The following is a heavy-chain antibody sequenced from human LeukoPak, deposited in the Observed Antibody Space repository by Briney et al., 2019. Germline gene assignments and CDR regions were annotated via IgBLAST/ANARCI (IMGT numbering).Heavy chain of an antibody. Sequence: GGSLTLSCAAYGLTVSSEYLAWVRQAPGKGLEWISVIYGAGATYYADSGEGRFTISRDTYNNELYLQMNSLRVEDTAVYHCARLLPASRHYFDYWGRGTPVTVSS. CDR3: ARLLPASRHYFDY. CDR2: IYGAGAT. J-gene: IGHJ4*02. CDR1: GLTVSSEY. V-gene: IGHV3-53*01. D-gene: IGHD6-6*01.